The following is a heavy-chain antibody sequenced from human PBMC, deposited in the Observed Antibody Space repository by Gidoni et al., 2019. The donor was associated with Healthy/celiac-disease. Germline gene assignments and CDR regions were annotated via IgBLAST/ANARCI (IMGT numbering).Heavy chain of an antibody. J-gene: IGHJ4*02. CDR3: AKLAAGTFGEKDY. V-gene: IGHV3-23*04. CDR2: ISGSGGST. Sequence: EVQLVVSGGGLVQPGGSLRLSCAASGFTFSRYAMSWVRQAPGQGLAWVSAISGSGGSTYYADSVKGRFTISRDNSKNTRYLKMNSLRAEDTAVYYCAKLAAGTFGEKDYWGQGTLVTVSS. CDR1: GFTFSRYA. D-gene: IGHD6-13*01.